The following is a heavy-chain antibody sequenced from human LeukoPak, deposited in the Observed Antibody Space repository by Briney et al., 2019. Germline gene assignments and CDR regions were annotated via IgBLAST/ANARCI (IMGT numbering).Heavy chain of an antibody. Sequence: ETLSLTCTVSGGSISSYYWSWVRQAPGKGLECVSTISGSGGSTYYADSVKGRFTISRDNSKNTVYLQMNSLRAEDTAVYYCAKDDDYVWGRFEYWGQGTLVTVSS. CDR3: AKDDDYVWGRFEY. V-gene: IGHV3-23*01. J-gene: IGHJ4*02. CDR2: ISGSGGST. CDR1: GGSISSYY. D-gene: IGHD3-16*01.